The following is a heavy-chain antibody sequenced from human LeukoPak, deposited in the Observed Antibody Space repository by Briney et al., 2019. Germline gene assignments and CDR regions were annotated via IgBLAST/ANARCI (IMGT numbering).Heavy chain of an antibody. CDR1: EFTFDNYA. CDR3: AKDRLVPLGIMTFYC. D-gene: IGHD6-19*01. J-gene: IGHJ4*02. V-gene: IGHV3-9*01. Sequence: GGTLRLSCVASEFTFDNYAMHWARQAPGKGLEWVSGISWSSGSIGYADSVKGRFTISRDNAKNSLYLQMYSLRAEDTALYYCAKDRLVPLGIMTFYCWGQGTLVTASS. CDR2: ISWSSGSI.